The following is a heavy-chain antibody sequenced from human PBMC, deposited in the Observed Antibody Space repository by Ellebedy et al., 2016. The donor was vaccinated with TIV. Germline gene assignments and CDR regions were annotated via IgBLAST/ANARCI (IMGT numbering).Heavy chain of an antibody. D-gene: IGHD5-24*01. Sequence: GESLKISCAASGFTFSSYSMNWVRQAQGKGLEWVAFIRYDGYNKYDADSVQGRFTISRDNSKNTLYLQMNSLRPEDTDVYYCAKDGPTNGYRPLQIDYWGQGTLVAVSS. J-gene: IGHJ4*02. V-gene: IGHV3-30*02. CDR2: IRYDGYNK. CDR3: AKDGPTNGYRPLQIDY. CDR1: GFTFSSYS.